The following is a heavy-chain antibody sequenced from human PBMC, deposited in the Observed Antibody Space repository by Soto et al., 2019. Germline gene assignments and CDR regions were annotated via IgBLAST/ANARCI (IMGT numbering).Heavy chain of an antibody. D-gene: IGHD5-18*01. J-gene: IGHJ2*01. CDR3: ARVDTAMHWNFDL. CDR1: GFTVSTYY. V-gene: IGHV3-66*01. Sequence: EVQLVESGGGLVQPGGSLRLSCAASGFTVSTYYMSWVRQAPGLEWVSVIYSGGYTHYADSVKGRFTISRDNSKNTLSLQKNSLRAEDTAVYYCARVDTAMHWNFDLWGRGTVVTVSS. CDR2: IYSGGYT.